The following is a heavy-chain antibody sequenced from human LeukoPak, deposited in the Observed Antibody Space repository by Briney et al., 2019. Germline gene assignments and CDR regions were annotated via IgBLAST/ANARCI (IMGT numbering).Heavy chain of an antibody. D-gene: IGHD2-15*01. CDR3: ARGLRYCSGGRCYFSPPYSYYMDV. CDR2: MNPNSGNT. V-gene: IGHV1-8*01. J-gene: IGHJ6*03. Sequence: ASVKVSCKASGYTFTSFDMNWVRQATGQGLEWMGWMNPNSGNTGYAQKFQGRVTMTRNTSISTAYMELSSLRSEDTAAYYCARGLRYCSGGRCYFSPPYSYYMDVWGKGTTVTISS. CDR1: GYTFTSFD.